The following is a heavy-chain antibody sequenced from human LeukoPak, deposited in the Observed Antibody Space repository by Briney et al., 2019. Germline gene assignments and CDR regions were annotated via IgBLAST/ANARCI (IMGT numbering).Heavy chain of an antibody. D-gene: IGHD6-19*01. CDR2: ISSDGGTT. CDR3: ARHLYSSGWVSYFDY. V-gene: IGHV3-64D*06. CDR1: GFTFSNYP. J-gene: IGHJ4*02. Sequence: PGGSLRLSCSASGFTFSNYPMHWVRQAPGKGLKFVSAISSDGGTTYYADSVKGRFSISRDNSKSMMYLQMSSLTPEDTAVYYCARHLYSSGWVSYFDYWGQGTLVTVSS.